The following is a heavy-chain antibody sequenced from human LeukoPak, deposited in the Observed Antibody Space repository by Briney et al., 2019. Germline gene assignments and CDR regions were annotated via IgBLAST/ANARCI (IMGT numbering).Heavy chain of an antibody. CDR3: AKVGLGNTAVHI. D-gene: IGHD5-18*01. V-gene: IGHV1-8*01. CDR1: GYTLTNYD. J-gene: IGHJ3*02. Sequence: ASVKVSCKASGYTLTNYDINWVRQATGQGLEWMGWMNFNSGNTGYAQKFQGRVTMTRNTSISTLYMELSSLKSEDTAIYYCAKVGLGNTAVHIWGQGTMVTVSS. CDR2: MNFNSGNT.